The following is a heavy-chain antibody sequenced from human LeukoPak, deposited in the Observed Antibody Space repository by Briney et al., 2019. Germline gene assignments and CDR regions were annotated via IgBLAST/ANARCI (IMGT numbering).Heavy chain of an antibody. V-gene: IGHV1-2*04. Sequence: ASVKVSCKASGYTFTGYYMHWVRQAPGQGLEWMGSINPNSGGTNYAQKFQGWVTMTRDTSISTAYMELSRLRSDDTAVYYCARDSIAAAGTTPFDYWGQGTLVTVSS. J-gene: IGHJ4*02. CDR3: ARDSIAAAGTTPFDY. CDR2: INPNSGGT. CDR1: GYTFTGYY. D-gene: IGHD6-13*01.